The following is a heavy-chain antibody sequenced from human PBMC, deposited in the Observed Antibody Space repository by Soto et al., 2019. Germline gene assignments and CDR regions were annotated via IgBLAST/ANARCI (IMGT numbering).Heavy chain of an antibody. V-gene: IGHV4-4*07. CDR1: GGSMTGYF. J-gene: IGHJ4*02. D-gene: IGHD6-19*01. Sequence: QVQRQESGPGLVKPSETLSLTCTVSGGSMTGYFWTWIRQSAGKGLEWIGHVYNSGNTDYNPSLASRITMAVDTSKREFSLKVKSVTAADTAVYYCARTHWVSGTEYWGQGTLVTVSS. CDR3: ARTHWVSGTEY. CDR2: VYNSGNT.